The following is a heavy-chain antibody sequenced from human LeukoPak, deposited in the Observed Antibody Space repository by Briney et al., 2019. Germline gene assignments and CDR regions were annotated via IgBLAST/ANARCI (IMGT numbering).Heavy chain of an antibody. CDR2: ISYDGSNK. Sequence: GGSLRLSCAASGFTFSSYAMHWVRQAPGKGLEWVAVISYDGSNKYYADSVKGRFTISRDNSKNTLYLQMNSLRAEDTAVYYCAREGYDSSDYYFDYWGQGTLVTVSS. V-gene: IGHV3-30-3*01. J-gene: IGHJ4*02. CDR1: GFTFSSYA. D-gene: IGHD3-22*01. CDR3: AREGYDSSDYYFDY.